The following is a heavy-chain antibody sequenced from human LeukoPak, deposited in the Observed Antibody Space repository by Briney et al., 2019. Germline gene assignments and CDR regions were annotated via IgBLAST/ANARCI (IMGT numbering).Heavy chain of an antibody. CDR2: IYPGDSDT. V-gene: IGHV5-51*01. CDR1: GYTFTSYW. Sequence: GESLKISCKASGYTFTSYWIGWVRQMPGKGLEWMGIIYPGDSDTRYSPSFQGQVTISADKSISTAYLQWSSLKASDTAMYYCARRGYSYGSYFDYWGQGTLVTVSS. CDR3: ARRGYSYGSYFDY. D-gene: IGHD5-18*01. J-gene: IGHJ4*02.